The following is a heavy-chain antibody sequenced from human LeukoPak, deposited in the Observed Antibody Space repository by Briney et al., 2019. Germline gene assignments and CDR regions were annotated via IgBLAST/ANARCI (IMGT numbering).Heavy chain of an antibody. V-gene: IGHV3-48*03. CDR3: AREEYQVLLD. J-gene: IGHJ4*02. CDR1: GFIXRRYE. D-gene: IGHD2-15*01. Sequence: ASGFIXRRYEMNWVRQAPGKGMEWVAYIDSRSSTIYYADSMKGRFTISRDNAKNSLYLQMNSLRVGDTAIYYCAREEYQVLLDWGQGILVTVAS. CDR2: IDSRSSTI.